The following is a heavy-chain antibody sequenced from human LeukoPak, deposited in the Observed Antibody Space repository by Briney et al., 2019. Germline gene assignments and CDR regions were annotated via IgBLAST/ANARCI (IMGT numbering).Heavy chain of an antibody. J-gene: IGHJ6*03. V-gene: IGHV1-69*04. CDR2: IIPILGIA. D-gene: IGHD1-26*01. CDR3: ASLGSPGLYYYYYMDV. CDR1: GGTFSSYA. Sequence: ASVKVSCKASGGTFSSYAISWVRQAPGQGLEWMGRIIPILGIANYAQKFQGRVTITTDESTSTAYMELGSLRSEDTAVYYCASLGSPGLYYYYYMDVWGKGTTVTVSS.